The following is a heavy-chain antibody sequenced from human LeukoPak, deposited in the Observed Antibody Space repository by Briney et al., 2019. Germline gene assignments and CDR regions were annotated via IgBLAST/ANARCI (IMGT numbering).Heavy chain of an antibody. CDR3: ARDGELRYFDWFGTTPNQQNWFDP. D-gene: IGHD3-9*01. Sequence: ASVKVSCKASGYTFTSYAMNWVRQAPGQGLEWMGWISAYNGNTNYAQKLQGRVTMTTDTSTSTAYMELRSLRSDDTAVYYCARDGELRYFDWFGTTPNQQNWFDPWGQGTLVTVSS. CDR2: ISAYNGNT. V-gene: IGHV1-18*01. J-gene: IGHJ5*02. CDR1: GYTFTSYA.